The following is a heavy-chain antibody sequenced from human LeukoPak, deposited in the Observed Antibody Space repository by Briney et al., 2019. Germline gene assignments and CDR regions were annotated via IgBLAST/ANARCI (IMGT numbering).Heavy chain of an antibody. CDR3: AREEFYYYGSGSYYPYDAFDI. Sequence: SQTLSLTCTVSGGSISSGSYCWSWIRQPAGKGLEWIGRIYTSGSTNYNPSLKSPVPISVDTSKNQFSLKRSSVDAADTAVYYCAREEFYYYGSGSYYPYDAFDIWGQGTMVTVSS. J-gene: IGHJ3*02. CDR2: IYTSGST. CDR1: GGSISSGSYC. V-gene: IGHV4-61*02. D-gene: IGHD3-10*01.